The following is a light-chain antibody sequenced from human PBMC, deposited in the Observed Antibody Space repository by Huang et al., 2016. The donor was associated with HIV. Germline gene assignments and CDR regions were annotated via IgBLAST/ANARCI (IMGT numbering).Light chain of an antibody. CDR3: QQYYSTPA. CDR2: WAS. CDR1: QSVLDRTNKKNY. J-gene: IGKJ1*01. V-gene: IGKV4-1*01. Sequence: DIVMTQSPDSLPVSLGERATINCKSSQSVLDRTNKKNYLAGYQQKPGPPPKLLLDWASVRESGVTYRFRGSGTGTEFTLTINNLQAEDVAVYYCQQYYSTPAFGQGTNVDI.